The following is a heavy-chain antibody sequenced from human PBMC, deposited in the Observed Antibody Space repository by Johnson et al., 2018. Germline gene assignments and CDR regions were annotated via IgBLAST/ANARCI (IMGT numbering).Heavy chain of an antibody. CDR2: ISGSGGST. CDR1: GFTFSSYA. J-gene: IGHJ3*02. D-gene: IGHD3-3*01. V-gene: IGHV3-23*04. Sequence: VQLVESGGGLVQPGGSLRLSCAASGFTFSSYAMSWVRQAPGKGLEWVSAISGSGGSTYYADSVKGRFTSARANSKNTLYLQMNSLRAEDTAVYFCAKNRRRVGVRDSFDIWGQGTMVTVSS. CDR3: AKNRRRVGVRDSFDI.